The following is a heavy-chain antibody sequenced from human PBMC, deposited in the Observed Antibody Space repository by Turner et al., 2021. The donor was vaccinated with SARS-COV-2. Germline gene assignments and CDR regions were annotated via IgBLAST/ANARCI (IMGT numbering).Heavy chain of an antibody. V-gene: IGHV3-23*04. J-gene: IGHJ4*02. CDR3: AKGDHPYGDYITPFDH. CDR2: ITGRADKT. Sequence: VQLVESGGGLVQPGDSLRLSCAGSGFNFGDYVMTWVRQAPGRGLHWVSSITGRADKTYYADSLKGRFTVSRDNSKSTLYLQVNSLRAEDTAVYYCAKGDHPYGDYITPFDHWGQGTLVTVSS. D-gene: IGHD4-17*01. CDR1: GFNFGDYV.